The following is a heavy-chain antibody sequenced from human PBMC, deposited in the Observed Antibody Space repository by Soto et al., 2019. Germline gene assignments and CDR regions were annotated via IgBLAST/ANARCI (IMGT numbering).Heavy chain of an antibody. CDR2: INPGDSDT. D-gene: IGHD1-26*01. Sequence: PGESLKISCKGSGYSFATYWIVWVRQKPGKGLEWMGIINPGDSDTRYSPSFQGQVTMSADKSISTAYLQWSSLKASDTAMYYCARPYSGGPNDPFDVWGQGTMVTVPS. CDR1: GYSFATYW. J-gene: IGHJ3*01. V-gene: IGHV5-51*01. CDR3: ARPYSGGPNDPFDV.